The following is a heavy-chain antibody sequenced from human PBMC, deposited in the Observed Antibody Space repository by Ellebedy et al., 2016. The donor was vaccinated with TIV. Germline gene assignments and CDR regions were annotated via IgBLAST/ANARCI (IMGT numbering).Heavy chain of an antibody. CDR3: RNYYYMNV. CDR1: GFTFSDYY. V-gene: IGHV3-11*04. J-gene: IGHJ6*03. CDR2: ISSTDSVL. Sequence: GGSLRLXCVASGFTFSDYYMSWVRQAPGKGLEWISYISSTDSVLYYADSVKGRFIISRDNAKKSLFLQMNSLRADDTAVYYCRNYYYMNVWGTGTTVTVSS.